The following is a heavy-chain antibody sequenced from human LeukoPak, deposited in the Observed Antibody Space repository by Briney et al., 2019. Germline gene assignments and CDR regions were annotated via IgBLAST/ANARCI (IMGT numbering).Heavy chain of an antibody. CDR3: TRDSLTYYDILTGYYTGGRIDY. D-gene: IGHD3-9*01. Sequence: GGSLRLSCTASGFTFGDYAMSWVRQAPGKGLEWVGFIRSKAYGGTTEYAASVKGRFTISRDDSKSIAYLQMNSLKTEDTAVYYCTRDSLTYYDILTGYYTGGRIDYWGQGTLVTVSS. J-gene: IGHJ4*02. CDR1: GFTFGDYA. CDR2: IRSKAYGGTT. V-gene: IGHV3-49*04.